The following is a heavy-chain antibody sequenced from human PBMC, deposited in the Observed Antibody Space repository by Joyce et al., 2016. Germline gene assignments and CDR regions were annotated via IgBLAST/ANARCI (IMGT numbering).Heavy chain of an antibody. CDR3: ARDGPKTTWDPGYYFDF. J-gene: IGHJ4*02. V-gene: IGHV3-30*04. CDR1: GFTFSGHS. Sequence: QVKLVESGGGMVQPGRSLRLSCAASGFTFSGHSMHWVRQAPGKGLDWVAIISYDGKNTYYGDSMKGRFTISRDNSKNTVYLQVDSLRTEDTAVYYCARDGPKTTWDPGYYFDFWGQGTLVTVSS. D-gene: IGHD1-14*01. CDR2: ISYDGKNT.